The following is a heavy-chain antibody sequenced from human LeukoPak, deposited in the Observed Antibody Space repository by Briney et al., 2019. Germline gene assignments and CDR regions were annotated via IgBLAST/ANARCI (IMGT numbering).Heavy chain of an antibody. CDR2: IYYSGST. J-gene: IGHJ4*02. Sequence: PSETLSLTCTVSGVSISSSSYYWGWIRQPPGKGLEWIGSIYYSGSTYYNPSLKSRVTISVDTSKNQFSLKLSSVTAADTAVYYCASVVSAYYDFWSGYSFDYWGQGTLVTVSS. V-gene: IGHV4-39*01. D-gene: IGHD3-3*01. CDR3: ASVVSAYYDFWSGYSFDY. CDR1: GVSISSSSYY.